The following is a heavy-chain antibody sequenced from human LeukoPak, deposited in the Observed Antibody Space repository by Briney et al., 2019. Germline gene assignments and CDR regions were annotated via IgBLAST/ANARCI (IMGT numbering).Heavy chain of an antibody. CDR3: ANRAWLDS. V-gene: IGHV3-23*01. J-gene: IGHJ4*02. CDR2: ITDSGGKT. CDR1: GFTFSTFA. Sequence: GGSLRLSCAASGFTFSTFAMNWVRQAPGKGLEWASVITDSGGKTYYADSVKGRFIISRDNSQNTLYLQMNSLRVEDTAVYYCANRAWLDSWGQGTLVTVSS. D-gene: IGHD5-12*01.